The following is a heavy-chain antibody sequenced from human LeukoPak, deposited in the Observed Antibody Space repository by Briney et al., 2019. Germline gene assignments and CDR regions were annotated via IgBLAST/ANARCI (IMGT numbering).Heavy chain of an antibody. Sequence: SETLSLTCAVYGGSFSGYYWSWIRQPPGKGLEWIGEINHSGSTNYNPSLKSRVTISVDTSKNQFSLKLSSVTAADTAVYYCARQDYYDSSAFYYMDVWGKGTTVTMSS. J-gene: IGHJ6*03. CDR2: INHSGST. V-gene: IGHV4-34*01. CDR3: ARQDYYDSSAFYYMDV. D-gene: IGHD3-22*01. CDR1: GGSFSGYY.